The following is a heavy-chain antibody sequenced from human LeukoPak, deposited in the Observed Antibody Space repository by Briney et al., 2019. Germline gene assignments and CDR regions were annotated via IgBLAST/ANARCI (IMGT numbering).Heavy chain of an antibody. J-gene: IGHJ3*01. CDR3: ARDPGHQGYCSGGSCYRDAFDV. CDR2: FYNSGSS. CDR1: GGSISYTTYY. D-gene: IGHD2-15*01. V-gene: IGHV4-39*02. Sequence: SETLSLTCTVSGGSISYTTYYWGWIRQPPGEGLEWIGSFYNSGSSYYNPSLKSRVTISVDTSKNQFSLKLSSVTAADTAVYYCARDPGHQGYCSGGSCYRDAFDVWGQGTMVTVSS.